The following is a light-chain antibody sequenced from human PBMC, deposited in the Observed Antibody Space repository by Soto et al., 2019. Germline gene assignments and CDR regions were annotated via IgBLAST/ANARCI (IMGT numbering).Light chain of an antibody. CDR1: SSDVRGYTY. V-gene: IGLV2-14*01. J-gene: IGLJ1*01. Sequence: QSALTQPASVSGSPRQSINISCTGASSDVRGYTYVSWYQQHPGKAPKLMIYEVNNRPSGVSNRFSGSKSGNTASLTISGLQAEDEADYYCSSYTSSSTLYVFGTGTKLTVL. CDR3: SSYTSSSTLYV. CDR2: EVN.